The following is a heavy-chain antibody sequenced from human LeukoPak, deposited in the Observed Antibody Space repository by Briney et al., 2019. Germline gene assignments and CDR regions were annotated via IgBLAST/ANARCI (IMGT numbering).Heavy chain of an antibody. V-gene: IGHV1-18*04. Sequence: ASVKVSCKASGYTFTGYYMHWVRQAPGQGLEWMGWISAYKRTTNYAQKFQDRITMTADTSTSTAYLELKSLRSDDTAIYYCARESRLLWFGELRSDYWGQGTLVTVSS. J-gene: IGHJ4*02. D-gene: IGHD3-10*01. CDR3: ARESRLLWFGELRSDY. CDR2: ISAYKRTT. CDR1: GYTFTGYY.